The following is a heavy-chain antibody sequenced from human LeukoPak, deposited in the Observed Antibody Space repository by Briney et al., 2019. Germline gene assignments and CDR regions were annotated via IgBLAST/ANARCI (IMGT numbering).Heavy chain of an antibody. J-gene: IGHJ4*02. V-gene: IGHV4-59*08. D-gene: IGHD4-17*01. CDR3: ARYRDGDSDISLDI. Sequence: SETLSLTCTVSGDSITSDHWSWIRQPPGKGLEWIGFINNRGTTSYNPSLKSRVTISRDMSKNQFALKLSSVSAADTAVYYCARYRDGDSDISLDIWGQGTLVTVSS. CDR1: GDSITSDH. CDR2: INNRGTT.